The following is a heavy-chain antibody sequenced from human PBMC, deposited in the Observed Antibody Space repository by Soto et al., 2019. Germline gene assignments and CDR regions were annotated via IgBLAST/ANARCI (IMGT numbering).Heavy chain of an antibody. Sequence: ASVKVSCKASGYTFTGYYVHWVGQAPGQGLEWMGWINPNSGDTYLTQRFQGGVTMNRDTSIGTAYMELRGLTSDDTAKYYCAKGDAIVAAGTRVYLYNAMEVWGQGTTVTVPS. CDR2: INPNSGDT. D-gene: IGHD1-26*01. J-gene: IGHJ6*02. V-gene: IGHV1-2*02. CDR3: AKGDAIVAAGTRVYLYNAMEV. CDR1: GYTFTGYY.